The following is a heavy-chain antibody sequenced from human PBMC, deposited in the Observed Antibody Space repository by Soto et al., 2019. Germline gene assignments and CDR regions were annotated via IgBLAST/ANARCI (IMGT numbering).Heavy chain of an antibody. CDR3: ARLLGYCSSTSCPRGWWFDP. CDR2: IYYRGST. J-gene: IGHJ5*02. V-gene: IGHV4-31*03. D-gene: IGHD2-2*01. Sequence: QVQLQESGPGLVKPSQTLSLTCTVSGGSISSGGYYWSWIRQHPGRGLGGFGYIYYRGSTYYNPSLKSRVTISVDTSKNQFSLKLSSVTAADTAVYYCARLLGYCSSTSCPRGWWFDPWGQGTLVTVSS. CDR1: GGSISSGGYY.